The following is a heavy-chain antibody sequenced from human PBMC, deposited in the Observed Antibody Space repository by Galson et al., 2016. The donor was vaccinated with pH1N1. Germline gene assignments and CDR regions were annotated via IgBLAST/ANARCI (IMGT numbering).Heavy chain of an antibody. CDR2: ISWNSCSI. Sequence: SLRLSCAASGFTFDDYAMHWVRQAPGKGLEWVSGISWNSCSIGYADSVKGRFTISRDNAKNSLYLHMNSLRAEDTALYYCAKVDGYYLGYFDYWGQGTLVTVSS. D-gene: IGHD1-26*01. CDR1: GFTFDDYA. CDR3: AKVDGYYLGYFDY. V-gene: IGHV3-9*01. J-gene: IGHJ4*02.